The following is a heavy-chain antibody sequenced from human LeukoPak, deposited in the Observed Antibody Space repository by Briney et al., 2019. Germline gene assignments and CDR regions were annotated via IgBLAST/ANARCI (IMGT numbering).Heavy chain of an antibody. CDR1: GFTFSSYW. V-gene: IGHV3-74*01. CDR3: AREGAYYDSSGYYYYYYYMDV. CDR2: INSDGSST. Sequence: PGGSLRLSCAASGFTFSSYWTHWVRQAPGKGLGWVSRINSDGSSTSYADSVKGRFTISRDNAKNTLYLQMNSLRAEDTAVYYCAREGAYYDSSGYYYYYYYMDVWGKGTTVTVSS. J-gene: IGHJ6*03. D-gene: IGHD3-22*01.